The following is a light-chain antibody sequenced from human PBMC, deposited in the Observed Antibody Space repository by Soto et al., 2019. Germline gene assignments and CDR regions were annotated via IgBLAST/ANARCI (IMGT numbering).Light chain of an antibody. CDR3: QHYNSWPLT. V-gene: IGKV3-15*01. J-gene: IGKJ4*01. CDR1: QSINNN. CDR2: DAS. Sequence: EIVMTQSPATLSVSPGERVTLSFRSSQSINNNLTWYQQKPGQAPRLLIYDASTRATGIPARFSGSGSGTEFTLTISSLQYEDFAVYYCQHYNSWPLTFGGGTRVDIK.